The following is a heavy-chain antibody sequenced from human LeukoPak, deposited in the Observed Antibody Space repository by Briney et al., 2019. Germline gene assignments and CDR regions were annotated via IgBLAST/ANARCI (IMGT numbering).Heavy chain of an antibody. CDR1: GYTFTGYY. J-gene: IGHJ4*02. CDR3: ARSLRFLEWLLNPFDY. D-gene: IGHD3-3*01. V-gene: IGHV1-2*02. CDR2: INPNSGGT. Sequence: GASVKVSCKASGYTFTGYYMHWVRQAPGQGLEWMGWINPNSGGTNYAQKFQGRVTMTRDTSISTAYMELSRLRSDDTAVYYCARSLRFLEWLLNPFDYWGQGTLVTVSS.